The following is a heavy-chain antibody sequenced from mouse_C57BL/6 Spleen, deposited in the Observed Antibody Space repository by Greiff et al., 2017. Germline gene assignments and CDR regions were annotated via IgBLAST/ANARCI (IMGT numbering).Heavy chain of an antibody. CDR3: ARGGFRYDGSSYPTPFEV. D-gene: IGHD1-1*01. V-gene: IGHV5-4*03. CDR1: GFTFSSYA. CDR2: ISDGGSYT. J-gene: IGHJ1*03. Sequence: EVKVVESGGGLVKPGGSLKLSCAASGFTFSSYAMSWVRQTPETRLAWVATISDGGSYTSSPDNVTGRFTISRDNAKNNLYLQMSHLKSEDTAMYYCARGGFRYDGSSYPTPFEVWGTGTTVTVSS.